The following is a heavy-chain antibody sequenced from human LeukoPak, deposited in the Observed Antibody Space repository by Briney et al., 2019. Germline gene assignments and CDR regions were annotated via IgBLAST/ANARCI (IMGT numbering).Heavy chain of an antibody. CDR3: ARTGQWPATNWFDP. CDR2: IYYSGST. CDR1: GGSFSSYY. J-gene: IGHJ5*02. V-gene: IGHV4-59*01. Sequence: SETLSLTCTVSGGSFSSYYWSWIRQPPGKGLEWIGYIYYSGSTNYNPSLMSPVTISVDTSKNQFSLKLSSVTAADTAVYYCARTGQWPATNWFDPWGQGTLVTVSS. D-gene: IGHD6-19*01.